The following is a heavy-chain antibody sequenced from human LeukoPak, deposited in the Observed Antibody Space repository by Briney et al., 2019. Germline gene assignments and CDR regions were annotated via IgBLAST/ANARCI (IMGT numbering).Heavy chain of an antibody. CDR2: INPNSGGT. CDR3: ASPADSGYDLLEY. V-gene: IGHV1-2*02. D-gene: IGHD5-12*01. Sequence: VASVKVSCRASGYTFTDYYMHWVRQAPGQGLEWMGWINPNSGGTNYAQKFQGRVTMTRDTSISTAYMELSRLRSDDTAVYYCASPADSGYDLLEYWGQGTLVTVSS. CDR1: GYTFTDYY. J-gene: IGHJ4*02.